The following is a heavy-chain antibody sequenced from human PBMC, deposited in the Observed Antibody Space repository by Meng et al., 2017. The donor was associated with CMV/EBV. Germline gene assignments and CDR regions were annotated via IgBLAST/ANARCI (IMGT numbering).Heavy chain of an antibody. CDR3: ARGGIAAAGPFDY. D-gene: IGHD6-13*01. CDR2: INHSGST. Sequence: QVQLQQWGAGLLKPSETLSLTRAVYGGSFSGYYWSWIRQPPGKGLEWIGEINHSGSTNYNPSLKSRVTISVDTSKNQFSLKLSSVTAADTAVYYCARGGIAAAGPFDYWGQGTLVTVSS. V-gene: IGHV4-34*01. CDR1: GGSFSGYY. J-gene: IGHJ4*02.